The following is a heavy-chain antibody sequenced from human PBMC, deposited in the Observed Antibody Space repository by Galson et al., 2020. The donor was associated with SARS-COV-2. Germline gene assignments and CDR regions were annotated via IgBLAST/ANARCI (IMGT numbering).Heavy chain of an antibody. CDR2: INGDGRSR. J-gene: IGHJ6*02. V-gene: IGHV3-74*01. D-gene: IGHD3-22*01. CDR1: GFTFSNYW. CDR3: ATQEFYYGSSGYEESGYGMDV. Sequence: GESLKISCAASGFTFSNYWMHWVRQAPGKGLVWFSRINGDGRSRTYADSVKGRFTISRDSAKNTVSLQMNSLRAEDTAVYYCATQEFYYGSSGYEESGYGMDVWGQGTTVTVSS.